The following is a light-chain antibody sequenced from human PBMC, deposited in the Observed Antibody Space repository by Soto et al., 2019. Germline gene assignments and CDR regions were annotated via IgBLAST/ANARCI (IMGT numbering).Light chain of an antibody. CDR2: DTS. V-gene: IGLV7-46*01. J-gene: IGLJ2*01. CDR3: LLSYSGARP. CDR1: TGAVTSGHY. Sequence: QPVVTQEPSLTVSPGGTVTLTCGSSTGAVTSGHYPYWFQQKPSQAPRTLIYDTSNKHSWTPARFSGSLLGGKAALTLSGAQPEDEAEYYCLLSYSGARPIGGGTKLTVL.